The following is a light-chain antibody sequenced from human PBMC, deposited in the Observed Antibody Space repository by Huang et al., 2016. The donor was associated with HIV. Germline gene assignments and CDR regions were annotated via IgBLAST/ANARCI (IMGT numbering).Light chain of an antibody. V-gene: IGKV1-39*01. CDR2: GAS. CDR1: QNIIRF. CDR3: QQSYTSPRAS. J-gene: IGKJ4*01. Sequence: IQMAQSPPSLSATVGDRVTISCRASQNIIRFLNWYQQKPGKAPKGLIYGASSLQTEVPSRCSGSGSGTDFTLTISNVQPEDVGIYYCQQSYTSPRASFGGGTRLDLK.